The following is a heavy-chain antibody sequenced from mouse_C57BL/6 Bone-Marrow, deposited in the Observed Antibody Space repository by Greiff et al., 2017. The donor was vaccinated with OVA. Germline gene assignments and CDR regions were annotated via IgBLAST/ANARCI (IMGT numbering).Heavy chain of an antibody. CDR1: GYAFSSSW. J-gene: IGHJ2*01. CDR2: IYPGDGDT. Sequence: QVQLQQSGPELVKPGASVKISCKASGYAFSSSWMNWVKQRPGKGLEWIGRIYPGDGDTNYNGKFKGKATLTADKSSSTAYMQLSSLTSEDSAVYFCVNYDYFDYWGQGTTLTVSS. D-gene: IGHD2-1*01. CDR3: VNYDYFDY. V-gene: IGHV1-82*01.